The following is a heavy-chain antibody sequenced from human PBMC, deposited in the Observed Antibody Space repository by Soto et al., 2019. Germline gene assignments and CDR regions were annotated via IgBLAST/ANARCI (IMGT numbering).Heavy chain of an antibody. CDR1: GFTFDDYA. CDR2: NSWNSGNI. CDR3: VRSKGGYSYGTPFDY. V-gene: IGHV3-9*01. J-gene: IGHJ4*02. Sequence: EVQLEESGGALVQPGRSLRLSCAASGFTFDDYAMYWVRQVLGKGLEWVSSNSWNSGNIGYADSVKGRFTTSRDNAENSLYLQMNSLRPEDTALYYCVRSKGGYSYGTPFDYWGQGTLVTVSS. D-gene: IGHD5-18*01.